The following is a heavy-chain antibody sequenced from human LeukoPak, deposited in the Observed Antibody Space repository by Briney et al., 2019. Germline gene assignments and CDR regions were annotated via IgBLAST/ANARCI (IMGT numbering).Heavy chain of an antibody. V-gene: IGHV4-31*03. Sequence: PSETLSLTCTVSGGSISSGGYSWSWIRQHPGKGLEWIGYIYYSGSTYYNPSLKSRVTISVDTSKNQFSLKLSSVTAADTAVYYCARDPDSGYYPDYWGQGTLVTVSS. CDR3: ARDPDSGYYPDY. CDR1: GGSISSGGYS. CDR2: IYYSGST. J-gene: IGHJ4*02. D-gene: IGHD3-22*01.